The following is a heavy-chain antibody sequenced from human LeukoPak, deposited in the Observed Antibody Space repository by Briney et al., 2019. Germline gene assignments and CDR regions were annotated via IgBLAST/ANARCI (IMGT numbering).Heavy chain of an antibody. V-gene: IGHV4-59*01. Sequence: SETLSLTCNVSGASFKTYYWTWIRQPPGKGLEYVGYIYSRGSTNYNPSLKSRVTLSVDTSKNQFSLRLRSPTAADTAVYYCARVREGNHLHQFYLDSWGQGTLVPVSS. CDR1: GASFKTYY. D-gene: IGHD1-14*01. CDR3: ARVREGNHLHQFYLDS. CDR2: IYSRGST. J-gene: IGHJ4*02.